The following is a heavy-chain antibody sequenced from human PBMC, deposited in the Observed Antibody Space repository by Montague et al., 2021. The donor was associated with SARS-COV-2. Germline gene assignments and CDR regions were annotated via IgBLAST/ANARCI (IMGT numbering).Heavy chain of an antibody. CDR1: GGSISSNSYY. J-gene: IGHJ4*02. CDR3: ARSQDCSTTSCHFDY. Sequence: SETLSLTCTVSGGSISSNSYYWGWIRQPPGKGLEWIGSIYHSGSTYYNPSLKSRVTISVDTSKNQFSLKLSSVTAADTAVYYCARSQDCSTTSCHFDYWGQGTLVTVSS. V-gene: IGHV4-39*07. CDR2: IYHSGST. D-gene: IGHD2-2*01.